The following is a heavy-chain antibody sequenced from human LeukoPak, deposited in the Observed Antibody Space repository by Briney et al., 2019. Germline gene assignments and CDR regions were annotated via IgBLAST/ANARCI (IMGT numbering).Heavy chain of an antibody. CDR2: ISSSSSYI. J-gene: IGHJ5*02. Sequence: PGGSLRLSCAASGFTFSSYSMNWVRQAPGKGLEWVSSISSSSSYIYYADSVKGRFTISRDNAKNSLYLQMNSLSAEDTAVYYCARIMDGGFDPWGQGTLVTVSS. D-gene: IGHD2-2*03. CDR1: GFTFSSYS. CDR3: ARIMDGGFDP. V-gene: IGHV3-21*01.